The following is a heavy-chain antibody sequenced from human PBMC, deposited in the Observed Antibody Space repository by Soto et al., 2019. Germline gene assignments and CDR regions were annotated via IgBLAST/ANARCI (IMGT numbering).Heavy chain of an antibody. CDR3: ARVETCSSTSCYSVFDY. V-gene: IGHV3-74*03. J-gene: IGHJ4*02. Sequence: EVQLVESGGCLVQPGGSLRLSCAASGFTFSSYWTHWVRQAPGKGLVWVSRINSDGSSTTYADSVKGRFTISRDNAKNTLYLQMNSLRAEDTAVYYCARVETCSSTSCYSVFDYWGQGTLVTVSS. D-gene: IGHD2-2*01. CDR2: INSDGSST. CDR1: GFTFSSYW.